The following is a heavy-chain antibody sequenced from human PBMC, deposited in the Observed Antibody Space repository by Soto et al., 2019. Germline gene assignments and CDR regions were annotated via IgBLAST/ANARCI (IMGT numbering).Heavy chain of an antibody. D-gene: IGHD4-17*01. CDR2: INPSGGST. CDR1: GYTFTSYH. CDR3: ARGRGPSTVTDAFDI. J-gene: IGHJ3*02. Sequence: GASVEVSCKAAGYTFTSYHIHWVRQAPGQGLEWMGIINPSGGSTSYAQKFQGRVTMTRDTSTSTVYMELSSLRSEDTAVYYCARGRGPSTVTDAFDIWGQGTMVTVSS. V-gene: IGHV1-46*01.